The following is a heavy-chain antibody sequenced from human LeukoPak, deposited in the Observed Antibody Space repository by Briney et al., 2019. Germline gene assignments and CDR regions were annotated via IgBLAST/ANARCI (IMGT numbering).Heavy chain of an antibody. V-gene: IGHV2-70*11. J-gene: IGHJ5*02. CDR2: IDWDDDK. Sequence: SGPTLVNXTQTLTLTCTFSGFSLSTSGMCVSWIRQPPGKALEWLSRIDWDDDKYYSTSLKTRLTISKDTSKNQVVLTMTNMDPVDTATYYCARIVEGGFGGPNWFDPWGQGTLVTVSS. CDR3: ARIVEGGFGGPNWFDP. D-gene: IGHD3-10*01. CDR1: GFSLSTSGMC.